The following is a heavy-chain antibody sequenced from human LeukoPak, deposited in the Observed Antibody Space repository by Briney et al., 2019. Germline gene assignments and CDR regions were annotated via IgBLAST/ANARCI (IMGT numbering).Heavy chain of an antibody. V-gene: IGHV4-39*07. CDR2: IYYSGST. J-gene: IGHJ4*02. Sequence: SETLSLTCTVSGGSISSYYWSWLRQPPGKGLEWIGSIYYSGSTYYDPSLKSRVTISVDTSKNQFSLKLSSVTAADTAVYYCARDRGPTYYYDSSGYYFSEFDYWGQGTLVTVSS. CDR1: GGSISSYY. D-gene: IGHD3-22*01. CDR3: ARDRGPTYYYDSSGYYFSEFDY.